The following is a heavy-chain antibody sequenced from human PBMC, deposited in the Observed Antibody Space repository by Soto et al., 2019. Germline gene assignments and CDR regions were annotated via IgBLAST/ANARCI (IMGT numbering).Heavy chain of an antibody. J-gene: IGHJ4*02. CDR1: GYTFTSYA. CDR2: INAGNGNT. CDR3: ARAVAVPADFDY. V-gene: IGHV1-3*05. D-gene: IGHD6-19*01. Sequence: QGQLVQSGAEEKKPGASVKVSCKASGYTFTSYAMHWGRQAPGQRLEWMGWINAGNGNTKYSQKFQGRVTITRDTSASTAYMELSSLRAEDTAVYYCARAVAVPADFDYWGQGTLVTVSS.